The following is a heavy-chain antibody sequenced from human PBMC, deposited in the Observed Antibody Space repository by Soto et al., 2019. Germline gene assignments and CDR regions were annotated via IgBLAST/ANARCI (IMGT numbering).Heavy chain of an antibody. CDR2: IYYSGST. CDR3: ASEITIFGGNWFDP. Sequence: SETLSLTCTVSGGSISCYYWSWIRQPPGKGLEWIGYIYYSGSTNYNPSLKSRVTISVDTSKNQFSLKLSSVTAADTAVYYCASEITIFGGNWFDPWGQGTLVTVSS. CDR1: GGSISCYY. V-gene: IGHV4-59*08. J-gene: IGHJ5*02. D-gene: IGHD3-3*01.